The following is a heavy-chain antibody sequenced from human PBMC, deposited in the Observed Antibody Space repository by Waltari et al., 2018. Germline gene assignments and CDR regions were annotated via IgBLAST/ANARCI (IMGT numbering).Heavy chain of an antibody. CDR2: VKSNIDGGTT. CDR1: GCIGSAW. CDR3: TADVPDFVPQVDY. V-gene: IGHV3-15*01. Sequence: EVQLVESGGGLVKPGDSLRLSCEASGCIGSAWLDWVRQAPGKGLEWVGRVKSNIDGGTTDYAAPVKGRFTISRDDSKNTMYLQMNSLKIEDTAVYYCTADVPDFVPQVDYWGQGTVVIVSS. J-gene: IGHJ4*02. D-gene: IGHD2-21*01.